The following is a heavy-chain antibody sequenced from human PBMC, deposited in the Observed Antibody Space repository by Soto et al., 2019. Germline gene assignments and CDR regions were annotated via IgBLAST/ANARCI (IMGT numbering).Heavy chain of an antibody. D-gene: IGHD4-17*01. V-gene: IGHV1-18*01. J-gene: IGHJ3*02. Sequence: ASVKVSCKASGYTFTSYGISWVRQAPGQGLEWMGWISAYNGNTNYAQKLQGRVTMTTDTSTSTAYMELSSLRSDDKAVYYSEREGDYGDCLIAFDIWGQGRRV. CDR3: EREGDYGDCLIAFDI. CDR1: GYTFTSYG. CDR2: ISAYNGNT.